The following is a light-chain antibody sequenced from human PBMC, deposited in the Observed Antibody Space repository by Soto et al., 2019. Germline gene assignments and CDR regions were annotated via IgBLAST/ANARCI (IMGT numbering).Light chain of an antibody. CDR1: KLGNKY. J-gene: IGLJ2*01. CDR2: QDN. V-gene: IGLV3-1*01. CDR3: QAWDSTTHVL. Sequence: SYELSQPPLVSVSPGQTASISCSGDKLGNKYACWYQQKPGQSPVLVIYQDNKRPSGIPERFSGSNSGNTATLTISGTQAMDEADYYCQAWDSTTHVLFGGGTQLTVL.